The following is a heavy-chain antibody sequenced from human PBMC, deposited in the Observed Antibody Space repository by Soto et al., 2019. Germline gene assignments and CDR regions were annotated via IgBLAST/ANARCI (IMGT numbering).Heavy chain of an antibody. J-gene: IGHJ5*02. CDR1: GFTVSNTY. V-gene: IGHV3-53*01. CDR2: IYTAGGT. Sequence: GGSLRLSCAASGFTVSNTYMTWVRQPPGKGLECVSVIYTAGGTNYADSVKGRFIISRDNSKNTLYLQMNSLRAKETAVYYCARALTVAKGRFDPWGQGNLVTVSS. CDR3: ARALTVAKGRFDP. D-gene: IGHD4-4*01.